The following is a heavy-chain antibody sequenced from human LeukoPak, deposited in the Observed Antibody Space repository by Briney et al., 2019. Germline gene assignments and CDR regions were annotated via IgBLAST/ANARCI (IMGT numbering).Heavy chain of an antibody. CDR1: GGSISSYY. Sequence: SETLSLTCTVSGGSISSYYWSWIRQSPGKGLEWIGYIYYSGSTNYNPSLKSRVTISVDTSKNQFSLKLSSVTAADTAVYYCARHGGNSGSYFGNLRKSGMDVWGQGTTVTVSS. CDR3: ARHGGNSGSYFGNLRKSGMDV. V-gene: IGHV4-59*08. J-gene: IGHJ6*02. D-gene: IGHD1-26*01. CDR2: IYYSGST.